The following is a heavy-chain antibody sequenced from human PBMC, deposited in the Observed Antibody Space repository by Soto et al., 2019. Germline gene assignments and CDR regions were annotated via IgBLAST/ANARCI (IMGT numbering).Heavy chain of an antibody. V-gene: IGHV3-15*01. Sequence: EVQLVESGGGLVKPGGSLRLSCAASGFTFSNAWMSWVRQAPGKGLEWVGRIKSKTDGGTTDYAAPVKGRFTISRDDSKNTLYLQMNSLKTEDTAVYYCTTEDIVVVPAAIRGASYGMDVWGQGTTVTVSS. CDR3: TTEDIVVVPAAIRGASYGMDV. D-gene: IGHD2-2*02. CDR2: IKSKTDGGTT. CDR1: GFTFSNAW. J-gene: IGHJ6*02.